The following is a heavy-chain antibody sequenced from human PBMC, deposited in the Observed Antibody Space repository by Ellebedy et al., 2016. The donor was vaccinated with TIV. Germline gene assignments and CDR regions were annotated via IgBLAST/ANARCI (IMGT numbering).Heavy chain of an antibody. J-gene: IGHJ4*02. V-gene: IGHV3-7*01. CDR2: IKQDGSEE. Sequence: GESLKISCAASGFTFSNYWMTWARQAPGKGLEWVANIKQDGSEESYVEYVKGRFTVSRDNAKNTVYLQMNSMRAEDTAVYYCARNRDSSGWYADSWGQGTLVTVSS. D-gene: IGHD6-19*01. CDR1: GFTFSNYW. CDR3: ARNRDSSGWYADS.